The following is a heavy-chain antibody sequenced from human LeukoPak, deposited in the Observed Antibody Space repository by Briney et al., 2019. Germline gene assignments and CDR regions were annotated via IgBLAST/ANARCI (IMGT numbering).Heavy chain of an antibody. V-gene: IGHV4-59*08. D-gene: IGHD6-19*01. CDR2: IYYSGST. CDR3: AGSGWEEDAFDI. Sequence: SETLSLTCAVYGGSFSGYYWSWIRQPPGKGLEWIGYIYYSGSTNYNPSLKSRVTISVDTSKNQFSLKLSSVTAADTAVYYCAGSGWEEDAFDIWGQGTMVTVSS. CDR1: GGSFSGYY. J-gene: IGHJ3*02.